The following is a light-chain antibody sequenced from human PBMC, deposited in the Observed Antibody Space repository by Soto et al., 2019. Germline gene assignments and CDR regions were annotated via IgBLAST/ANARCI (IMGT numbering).Light chain of an antibody. CDR3: SSYAGGNNLVV. CDR1: SSDIGTYNY. CDR2: EVT. J-gene: IGLJ2*01. Sequence: QSALTQPPSASGSPGQSVTISCTGTSSDIGTYNYVSWYQQHPGKAPRLMIYEVTKRPSGVPDRFSGSKSGNTASLLVSGLVGEDEADDYCSSYAGGNNLVVFGGGTKLTVL. V-gene: IGLV2-8*01.